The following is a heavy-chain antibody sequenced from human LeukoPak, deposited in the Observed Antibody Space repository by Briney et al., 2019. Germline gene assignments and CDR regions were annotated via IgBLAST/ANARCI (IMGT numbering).Heavy chain of an antibody. CDR1: GYTFTIYY. D-gene: IGHD1-7*01. CDR3: ARITGTTGDDY. J-gene: IGHJ4*02. V-gene: IGHV1-46*01. Sequence: ASVKVTCKASGYTFTIYYMHWVRQAPGQGLEWMGIINPSGGSTSYAQKFQGRVTMTRDTSTSTVYMELSSLRSEDTAVYYCARITGTTGDDYWGQGTLVTVSS. CDR2: INPSGGST.